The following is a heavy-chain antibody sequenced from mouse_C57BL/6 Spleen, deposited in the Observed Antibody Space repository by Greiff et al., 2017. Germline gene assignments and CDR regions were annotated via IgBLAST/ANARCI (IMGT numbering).Heavy chain of an antibody. J-gene: IGHJ1*03. CDR3: ARDRLTGTDWDFDV. D-gene: IGHD4-1*01. Sequence: VQLQQSGAELVRPGTSVKVSCKASGYAFTNYLIEWVKQRPGQGLEWIGVIKPGSGGTTYNEKFKGKATLTADKSSSTAYMQLSSLTSKDSAVYFCARDRLTGTDWDFDVWGTGTTVTVSS. CDR2: IKPGSGGT. V-gene: IGHV1-54*01. CDR1: GYAFTNYL.